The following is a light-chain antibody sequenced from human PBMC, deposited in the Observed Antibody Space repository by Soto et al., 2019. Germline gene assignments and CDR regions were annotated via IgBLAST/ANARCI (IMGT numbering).Light chain of an antibody. CDR3: QSYDSSLSGWV. J-gene: IGLJ3*02. CDR2: EVN. V-gene: IGLV2-14*01. CDR1: SSDVGVFHY. Sequence: QSALTQPASVSGSPGQSITLSCTGTSSDVGVFHYVSWYQQHPGKAPKLIIYEVNNRPSGVSNRFSGSKSGTSASLAITGLQAEDEADYYCQSYDSSLSGWVFGGGTKLTVL.